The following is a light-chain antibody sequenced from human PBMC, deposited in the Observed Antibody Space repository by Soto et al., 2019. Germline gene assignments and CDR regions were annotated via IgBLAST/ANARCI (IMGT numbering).Light chain of an antibody. Sequence: DIQLTQSPSLLSASVGDRVTITCRASQVISTSLAWYQVKPGKAPKLLIYAASTLESGVPSRFSATVSGTEFTLTISSLQPEDFATYYCQQLNSYPLTFGPGTKVDIK. CDR3: QQLNSYPLT. CDR1: QVISTS. J-gene: IGKJ3*01. V-gene: IGKV1-9*01. CDR2: AAS.